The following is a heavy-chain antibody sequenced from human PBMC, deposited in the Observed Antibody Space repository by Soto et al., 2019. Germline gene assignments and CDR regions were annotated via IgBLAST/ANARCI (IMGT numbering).Heavy chain of an antibody. D-gene: IGHD3-10*01. J-gene: IGHJ6*02. Sequence: QVQVVESGGGVVQPGRSLRLSCATSGFTFRNYGMHWVRQAPGKGLEWVAVISDDGNNKYYADSVKGRFSISRDNSKNTLYLQVNSLRVEDTAVYYCARSPYFYDSASYVYYYGMDVWGPGTTVTVSS. CDR3: ARSPYFYDSASYVYYYGMDV. CDR1: GFTFRNYG. CDR2: ISDDGNNK. V-gene: IGHV3-30*19.